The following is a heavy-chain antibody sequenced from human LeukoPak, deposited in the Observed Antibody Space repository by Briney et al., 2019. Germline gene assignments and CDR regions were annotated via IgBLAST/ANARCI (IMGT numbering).Heavy chain of an antibody. CDR3: ARVRTPFGVVASPDALDV. J-gene: IGHJ3*01. V-gene: IGHV1-18*01. CDR1: GYTFNSYP. Sequence: GASVKVSCKASGYTFNSYPLTWVRQAPGVGFEWVGWITADNFNTNYAQKFQGRVTLTKETSTNTAYMVMRSLMSDDTAVYYCARVRTPFGVVASPDALDVWGQGTAVTVSS. CDR2: ITADNFNT. D-gene: IGHD3-3*01.